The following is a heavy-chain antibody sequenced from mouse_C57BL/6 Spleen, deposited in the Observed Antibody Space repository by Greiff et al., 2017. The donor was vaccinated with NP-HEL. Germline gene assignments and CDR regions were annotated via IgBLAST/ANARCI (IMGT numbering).Heavy chain of an antibody. CDR1: GYTFTSYW. Sequence: QVQLQQPGAELVKPGASVKLSCKASGYTFTSYWMHWVKQRPGQGLEWIGMIHPNSGSTNYNEKFKSKATLTVDKSSSTAYMQLSSLTSEDSAVYYCAGKFMTTVVAHWYFDVWGTGTTVTVSS. CDR3: AGKFMTTVVAHWYFDV. CDR2: IHPNSGST. D-gene: IGHD1-1*01. J-gene: IGHJ1*03. V-gene: IGHV1-64*01.